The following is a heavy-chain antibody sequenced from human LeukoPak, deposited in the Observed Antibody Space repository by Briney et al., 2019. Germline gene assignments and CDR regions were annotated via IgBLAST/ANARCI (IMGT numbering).Heavy chain of an antibody. D-gene: IGHD3-16*01. CDR1: GFTFSNYA. Sequence: SLRLSCAASGFTFSNYAMHWVRQAPGKGLEWVAVISDDGRNQYYADSVKGRCTVSRDNSKSTLYLQMNRLRGEDTAVYNCARYGGFLDYWGQGTPVTVSS. CDR3: ARYGGFLDY. CDR2: ISDDGRNQ. V-gene: IGHV3-30*04. J-gene: IGHJ4*02.